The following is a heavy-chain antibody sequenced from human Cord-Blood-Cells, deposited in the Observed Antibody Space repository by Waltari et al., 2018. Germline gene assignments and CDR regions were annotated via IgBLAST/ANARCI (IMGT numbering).Heavy chain of an antibody. V-gene: IGHV4-4*07. CDR1: GGSISSYY. CDR2: IDTSGRT. Sequence: QVQLQESGPGLVKPSETLSLTCTVSGGSISSYYCSWIRQPAGKGLEWIGRIDTSGRTYYNPSRKSRVTMAVDTSKNQFALKLGSVTAADTAVYYCARDGSRYYYYGMDVWGQGTTVTVSS. CDR3: ARDGSRYYYYGMDV. J-gene: IGHJ6*02.